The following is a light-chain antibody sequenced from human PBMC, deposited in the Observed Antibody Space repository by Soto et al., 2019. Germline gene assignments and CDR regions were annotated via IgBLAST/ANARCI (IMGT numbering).Light chain of an antibody. V-gene: IGKV1-9*01. CDR1: QDISNY. Sequence: IKVTQSPSFLSASVGDRVTITCRASQDISNYLVWYQQKPGEAPKPLIYAASTLQSGVPSRFSGSGSGTEFTLTISSLQPEDFATYYCQQLNSYPLTFGPGTKVDIK. CDR3: QQLNSYPLT. CDR2: AAS. J-gene: IGKJ3*01.